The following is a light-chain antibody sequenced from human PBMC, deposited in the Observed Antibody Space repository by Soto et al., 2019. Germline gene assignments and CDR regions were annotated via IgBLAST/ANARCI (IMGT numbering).Light chain of an antibody. V-gene: IGKV3-11*01. CDR3: QQRGSWPPLT. CDR1: QSVANY. CDR2: DSS. J-gene: IGKJ4*01. Sequence: EVVLTQSPATLSLSPGERATLSCRASQSVANYIAWYQKRPGQSPRLLIYDSSNRATGIPARFTGSGSGTDLTITITSLEPEDFAVYYCQQRGSWPPLTFGGGTKVEIK.